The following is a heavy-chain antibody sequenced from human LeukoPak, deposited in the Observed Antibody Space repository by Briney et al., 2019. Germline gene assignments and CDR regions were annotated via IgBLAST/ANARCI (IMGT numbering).Heavy chain of an antibody. Sequence: ASVKVSCKASGYTFTAYYMHWVRQAPGQGLVWMGRINPNTGGTNYAQRFQGRVTMTRDTSISTAYMELNRLTSDDTAVYYCARQLSPYAFDIWGQGTVVTVSS. V-gene: IGHV1-2*06. CDR1: GYTFTAYY. CDR2: INPNTGGT. J-gene: IGHJ3*02. D-gene: IGHD5-18*01. CDR3: ARQLSPYAFDI.